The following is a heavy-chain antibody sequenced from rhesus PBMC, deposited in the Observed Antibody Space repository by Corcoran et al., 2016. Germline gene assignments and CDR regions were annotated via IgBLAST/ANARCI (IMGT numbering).Heavy chain of an antibody. CDR3: ARRDSSGWYYVDY. D-gene: IGHD6-31*01. V-gene: IGHV4-93*02. CDR1: GGSISSSYW. Sequence: QVQLQESGPGVVKPSETLSLTCAVSGGSISSSYWWSWISQSPGKGLEWIGGIYGSGGSAEYNPSLQSRVTSSIDTSKNQFSLKLSSVTAADTAVYYCARRDSSGWYYVDYWGQGVLVTGSS. CDR2: IYGSGGSA. J-gene: IGHJ4*01.